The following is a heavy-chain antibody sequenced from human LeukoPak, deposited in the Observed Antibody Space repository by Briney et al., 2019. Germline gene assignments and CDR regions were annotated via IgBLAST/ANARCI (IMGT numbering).Heavy chain of an antibody. CDR3: ARDSIRQQLYYFDY. J-gene: IGHJ4*02. D-gene: IGHD6-13*01. CDR1: GFTFSSYD. CDR2: IQYDESTK. Sequence: HPGGSLRLSCAASGFTFSSYDMHWVRQAPGKGLEWVAFIQYDESTKYYADSLKGRFTISRDNSKNTLYLQMNSLRAEDTAVYYCARDSIRQQLYYFDYWGQGTLVTVSS. V-gene: IGHV3-30*02.